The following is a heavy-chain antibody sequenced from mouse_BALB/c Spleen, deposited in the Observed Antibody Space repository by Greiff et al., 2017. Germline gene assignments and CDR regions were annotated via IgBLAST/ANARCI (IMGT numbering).Heavy chain of an antibody. Sequence: EVQLQESGPGLVKPSQSLSLTCTVTGYSITSDYAWNWIRQFPGNKLEWMGYISYSGSTSYNPSLKSRISITRDTSKNQFFLQLNSVTTEDTATYYCARTWEAWFAYWGQGTLVTVSA. CDR3: ARTWEAWFAY. CDR1: GYSITSDYA. CDR2: ISYSGST. V-gene: IGHV3-2*02. J-gene: IGHJ3*01. D-gene: IGHD4-1*01.